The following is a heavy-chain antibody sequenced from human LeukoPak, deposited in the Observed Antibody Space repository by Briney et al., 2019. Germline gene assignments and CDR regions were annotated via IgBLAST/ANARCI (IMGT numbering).Heavy chain of an antibody. D-gene: IGHD3-22*01. V-gene: IGHV1-46*01. CDR2: INPSGGST. CDR1: GYTFTSYY. Sequence: GASVKVSCKASGYTFTSYYMHWVRQAPGQGLEWMGIINPSGGSTSYAQKFQGRVTMTRDTPTSTVYMELSSLRSEDTAVYYCARALDDYDSSGYYGYWGQGTLVTVSS. CDR3: ARALDDYDSSGYYGY. J-gene: IGHJ4*02.